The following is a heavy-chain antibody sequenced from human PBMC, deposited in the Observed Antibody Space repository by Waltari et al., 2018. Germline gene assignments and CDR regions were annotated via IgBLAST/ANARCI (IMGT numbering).Heavy chain of an antibody. Sequence: QVQLQQSGPGLVKPSQTLTLICTVSGGSMTSEYSYWSWIRQHPGTGLEWIGFIANSGTPYYNPSLKSEVEMSIGTAKNQCSRKVNSVAAADTAVYYCAKGGGGTRDGMDVWGQGTTVTVSS. CDR3: AKGGGGTRDGMDV. J-gene: IGHJ6*02. D-gene: IGHD2-2*01. V-gene: IGHV4-31*01. CDR1: GGSMTSEYSY. CDR2: IANSGTP.